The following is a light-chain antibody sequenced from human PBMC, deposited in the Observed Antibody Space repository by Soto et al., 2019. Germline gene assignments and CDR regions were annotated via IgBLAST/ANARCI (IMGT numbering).Light chain of an antibody. CDR3: QQRSNWPLT. CDR2: DAS. Sequence: EIVLTQSPATLSLSPGERATLSCRASQSVSSYLAWYQQKPGQAPRLLIYDASNRATGIPARFSGSGSGTDFTLTISSPKPEDLAVYYCQQRSNWPLTFGPGTKVDIK. CDR1: QSVSSY. J-gene: IGKJ3*01. V-gene: IGKV3-11*01.